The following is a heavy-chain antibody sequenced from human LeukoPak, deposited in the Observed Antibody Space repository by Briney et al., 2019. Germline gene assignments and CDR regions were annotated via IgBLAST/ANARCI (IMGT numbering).Heavy chain of an antibody. V-gene: IGHV4-31*03. J-gene: IGHJ5*02. CDR3: ARLIAAVTGWFDP. CDR2: TYYSGST. D-gene: IGHD6-13*01. CDR1: GGSISSGGYY. Sequence: PSETLSLTCSVSGGSISSGGYYWSWIRQHPGKGLEWIGYTYYSGSTYYNPSLKSRVTIFVDTSKNQFSLKVSSVAAADTAVYYCARLIAAVTGWFDPWGQGTLVTVSS.